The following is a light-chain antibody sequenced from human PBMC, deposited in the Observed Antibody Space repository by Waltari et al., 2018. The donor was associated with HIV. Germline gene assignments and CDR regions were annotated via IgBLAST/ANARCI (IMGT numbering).Light chain of an antibody. CDR1: SSNIGVGYD. J-gene: IGLJ1*01. CDR3: QSYDSSLSSYV. V-gene: IGLV1-40*01. Sequence: QSVLTQPPSVSGAPGQRLTISCTGSSSNIGVGYDAHFSQPHPCTAPKLLIYGKTNRPSVVPDRFSGSKSGTSASLAISVLPAEDEADYYCQSYDSSLSSYVFGTGTKVTVL. CDR2: GKT.